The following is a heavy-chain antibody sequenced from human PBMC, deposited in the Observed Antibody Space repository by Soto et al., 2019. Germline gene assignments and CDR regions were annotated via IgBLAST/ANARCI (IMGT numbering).Heavy chain of an antibody. CDR3: ARDPLNDYGDPKGGMDV. CDR2: IIPIFGTA. V-gene: IGHV1-69*13. Sequence: SVKVSCKASGGTFSSYAISWVRQAPGQGLEWMGGIIPIFGTANYAQKFQGRVTITADESTSTAYMELSSLRSEDTAVYYCARDPLNDYGDPKGGMDVWGQGTTVTVSS. CDR1: GGTFSSYA. J-gene: IGHJ6*02. D-gene: IGHD4-17*01.